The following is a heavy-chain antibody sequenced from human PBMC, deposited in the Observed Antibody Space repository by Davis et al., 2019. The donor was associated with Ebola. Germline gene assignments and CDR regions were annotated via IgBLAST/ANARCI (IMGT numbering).Heavy chain of an antibody. J-gene: IGHJ3*01. D-gene: IGHD1-14*01. CDR1: GGSIRSYY. V-gene: IGHV4-59*08. CDR2: ISYSGST. Sequence: SETLSLTCSVSGGSIRSYYWSWIRQPPGKGLEWLGYISYSGSTNYNPSLRSRVTMSLDTSKNQFSLKLSSVTATDTAVYYCARTKVWDAFDPWGPGTMVTGSS. CDR3: ARTKVWDAFDP.